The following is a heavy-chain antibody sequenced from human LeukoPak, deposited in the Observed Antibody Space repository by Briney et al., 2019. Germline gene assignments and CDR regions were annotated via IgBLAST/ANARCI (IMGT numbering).Heavy chain of an antibody. CDR3: ARGYCSGGSCYLNAFDI. CDR2: MNQGGGET. Sequence: GGSLRLSCAASGFTFSSYWMSWVRQAPGKGLEWVANMNQGGGETYYVDSVKGRFAMSRDNAKNSLYLQMNSLRAEDTAVYYCARGYCSGGSCYLNAFDIWGQGTMVTVSS. D-gene: IGHD2-15*01. V-gene: IGHV3-7*03. J-gene: IGHJ3*02. CDR1: GFTFSSYW.